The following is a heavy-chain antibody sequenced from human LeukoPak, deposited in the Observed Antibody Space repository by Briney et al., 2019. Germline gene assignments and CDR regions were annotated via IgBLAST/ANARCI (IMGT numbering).Heavy chain of an antibody. J-gene: IGHJ4*02. CDR1: GYTFTVYY. CDR3: ARGYSYGYDY. CDR2: INPNSGGT. V-gene: IGHV1-2*06. Sequence: ASVTVSCKASGYTFTVYYMHWVRQAPGQGLEWMGRINPNSGGTNYAQKFQGRVTMTRDTSISTAYMELSRLRSDDTAVYYCARGYSYGYDYWGQGTLVTVSS. D-gene: IGHD5-18*01.